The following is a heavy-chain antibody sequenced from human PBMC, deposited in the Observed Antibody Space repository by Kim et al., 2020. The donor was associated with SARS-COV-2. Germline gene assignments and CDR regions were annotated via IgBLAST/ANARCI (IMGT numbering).Heavy chain of an antibody. V-gene: IGHV3-30*04. Sequence: GGSLRLSCAASGFTFSSYAMHWVRQAPGKGLEWVAVISYDGSNKYYADSVKGRFTISRDNSKNTLYLQMNSLRAEDTAVYYCARDFVGRLGELSLYYYYGMDVWGQGTTVTVSS. CDR1: GFTFSSYA. CDR2: ISYDGSNK. J-gene: IGHJ6*02. CDR3: ARDFVGRLGELSLYYYYGMDV. D-gene: IGHD3-16*02.